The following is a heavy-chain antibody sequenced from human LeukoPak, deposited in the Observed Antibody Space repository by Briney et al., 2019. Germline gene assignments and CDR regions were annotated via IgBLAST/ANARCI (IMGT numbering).Heavy chain of an antibody. CDR1: GFIFSHHG. D-gene: IGHD5-24*01. CDR3: VKDDGWVQYAN. CDR2: IRADAVTT. V-gene: IGHV3-23*01. J-gene: IGHJ4*02. Sequence: PRGTLRLSCATSGFIFSHHGMNWVRQAPGKGLEWVSGIRADAVTTYYADSVKGRFIISRDNSKNTVYLQMNSLSAEDAAVYYCVKDDGWVQYANWGQGTLVTVSS.